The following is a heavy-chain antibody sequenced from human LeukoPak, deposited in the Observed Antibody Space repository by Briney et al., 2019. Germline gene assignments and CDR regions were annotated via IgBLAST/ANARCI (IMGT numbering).Heavy chain of an antibody. CDR2: IYYSGST. CDR3: ARGIGDYYYYGMDV. J-gene: IGHJ6*02. Sequence: SETLSLTCTVSGDSISSYHWSWIRQPPGKGLEWIGYIYYSGSTNYNPSLKSRVTISVDTSKNQFSLKLSSVTAADTAVYYCARGIGDYYYYGMDVWGQGTTVTVSS. CDR1: GDSISSYH. V-gene: IGHV4-59*01. D-gene: IGHD2-15*01.